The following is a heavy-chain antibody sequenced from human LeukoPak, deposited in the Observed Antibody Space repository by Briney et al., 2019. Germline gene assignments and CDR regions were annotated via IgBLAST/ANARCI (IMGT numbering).Heavy chain of an antibody. CDR1: GFTLSSYY. V-gene: IGHV3-53*01. CDR2: IYSGGST. D-gene: IGHD2-15*01. CDR3: ARATYCSGGSCYAFDP. Sequence: GGSLRLSCAASGFTLSSYYMSWVRQAPGKGLEWVSVIYSGGSTYYTDSVKGRFTISRDNSKNTLYLQMNSLRAEDTAVYYCARATYCSGGSCYAFDPWGQGILVTVSS. J-gene: IGHJ5*02.